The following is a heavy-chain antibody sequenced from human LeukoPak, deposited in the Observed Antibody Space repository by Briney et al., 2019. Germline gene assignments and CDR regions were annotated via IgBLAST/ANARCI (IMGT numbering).Heavy chain of an antibody. CDR2: IYYSGST. Sequence: SETLSLTCTVSGGSISSGGYYWSWIRQHPGKGLEWIGYIYYSGSTYYNPSLKSRVTISVDTSKNQFSLKLSSVTAADTAVYCCARERNYAFDIWGQGTMVTVSS. J-gene: IGHJ3*02. V-gene: IGHV4-31*03. CDR3: ARERNYAFDI. D-gene: IGHD5-24*01. CDR1: GGSISSGGYY.